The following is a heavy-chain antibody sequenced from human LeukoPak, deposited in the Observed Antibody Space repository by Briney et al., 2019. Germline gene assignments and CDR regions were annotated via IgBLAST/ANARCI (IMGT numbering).Heavy chain of an antibody. CDR3: AKIPYGDYVLDYYYYMDV. CDR2: IRYDGSKK. D-gene: IGHD4-17*01. Sequence: GGSLRLSCTASGFSFRSHAMHWVRQAPGKGLEWVAFIRYDGSKKFYADSVKGRFTISRDNSKNTLYLQMNSLRAEDTAVYYCAKIPYGDYVLDYYYYMDVWGKGTTVTVSS. V-gene: IGHV3-30*02. CDR1: GFSFRSHA. J-gene: IGHJ6*03.